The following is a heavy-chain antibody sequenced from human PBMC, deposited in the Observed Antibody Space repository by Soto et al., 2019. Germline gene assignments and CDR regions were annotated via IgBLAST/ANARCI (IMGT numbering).Heavy chain of an antibody. CDR3: ARANDYRFDY. D-gene: IGHD4-4*01. V-gene: IGHV3-30-3*01. CDR1: GFTFSSYA. Sequence: PGGSLRLSCAASGFTFSSYAMHWVRQAPGKGLEWVAVISYDGSNKYYADSVKGRFTISRDNSKNTLYLQMNSLRAEDTAVYYCARANDYRFDYWGQETLVTVSS. CDR2: ISYDGSNK. J-gene: IGHJ4*02.